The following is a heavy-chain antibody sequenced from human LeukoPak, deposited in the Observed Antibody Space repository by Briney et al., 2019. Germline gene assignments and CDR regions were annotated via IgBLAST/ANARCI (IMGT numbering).Heavy chain of an antibody. CDR2: IDPNSGVT. CDR1: GYTFTVYY. Sequence: GASVKVSCKASGYTFTVYYIHWVRQAPGQGLEWLGWIDPNSGVTNFAQKLQGRVTMTTDTSTSTAYMELRSLRSDDTAVYYCARDLEEAVAGTKREFDYWGQGTLVTVSS. CDR3: ARDLEEAVAGTKREFDY. J-gene: IGHJ4*02. D-gene: IGHD6-19*01. V-gene: IGHV1-18*04.